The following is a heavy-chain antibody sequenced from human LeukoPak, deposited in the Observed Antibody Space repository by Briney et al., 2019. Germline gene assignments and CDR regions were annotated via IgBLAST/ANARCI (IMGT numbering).Heavy chain of an antibody. V-gene: IGHV4-34*01. CDR2: INHSGST. CDR3: ARADIVVVPAAIRDRNYYYYYGMDV. D-gene: IGHD2-2*01. Sequence: SETLSLTCAVYGGSFSGYYWSWIRQPPGKGLEWIGEINHSGSTNYNPSLKSRVTISVDTSKNQFSLKLSSVTAADTAVYYCARADIVVVPAAIRDRNYYYYYGMDVWGQGTTVTVSS. J-gene: IGHJ6*02. CDR1: GGSFSGYY.